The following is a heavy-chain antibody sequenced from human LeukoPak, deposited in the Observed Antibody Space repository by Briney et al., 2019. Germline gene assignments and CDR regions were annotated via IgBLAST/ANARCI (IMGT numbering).Heavy chain of an antibody. Sequence: GGSLRLSCAASGFPFSTYCMHWVRQAPGKGPMWVSRICPDGTVTNYADSVKARFIISRDNARNTVYLQMNSLRVEDTAVYYCVRDFRSADYWGQGTLVTVSS. V-gene: IGHV3-74*01. J-gene: IGHJ4*02. CDR3: VRDFRSADY. CDR2: ICPDGTVT. CDR1: GFPFSTYC.